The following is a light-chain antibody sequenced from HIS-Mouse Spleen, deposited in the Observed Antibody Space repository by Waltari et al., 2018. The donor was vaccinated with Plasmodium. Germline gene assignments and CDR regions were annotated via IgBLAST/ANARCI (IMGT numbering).Light chain of an antibody. Sequence: EIVLTQSPGTLSLSPGERATLSCRASQSVSSSYLAWYQQKPGQAPRRLSYGASSSATGIPDRFSGSGSGTDFTLTISRLEPEDVAVYYCQQYGSSPYTFGQGTKLEIK. V-gene: IGKV3-20*01. CDR1: QSVSSSY. CDR3: QQYGSSPYT. J-gene: IGKJ2*01. CDR2: GAS.